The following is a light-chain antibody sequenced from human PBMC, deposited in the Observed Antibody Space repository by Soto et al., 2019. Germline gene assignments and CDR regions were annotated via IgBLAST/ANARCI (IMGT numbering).Light chain of an antibody. CDR1: QAIDSW. V-gene: IGKV1-12*01. Sequence: DIQMTQSPSSVSASVGDRGTITCRACQAIDSWLAWYQQKPGEAPKLLIFTGSLLHSGVPPRFSGSGSGTDFTLTISSLQPEDFATYYCQQTLSFPPTFGQGTKV. CDR2: TGS. J-gene: IGKJ1*01. CDR3: QQTLSFPPT.